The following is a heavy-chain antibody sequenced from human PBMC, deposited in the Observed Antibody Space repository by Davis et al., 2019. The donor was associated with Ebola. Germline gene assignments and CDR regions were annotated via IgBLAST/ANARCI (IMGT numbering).Heavy chain of an antibody. CDR1: GCTFSTYA. Sequence: AASVKVSCKASGCTFSTYASSWVRQAPRQGLEWRGGSIPIFHTANYAQKFQGRVTITADESTNTAYMELSSLRSEDTAVYYCASRIPSEYYGMDVWGQGTTVTVSS. J-gene: IGHJ6*02. V-gene: IGHV1-69*13. D-gene: IGHD2/OR15-2a*01. CDR2: SIPIFHTA. CDR3: ASRIPSEYYGMDV.